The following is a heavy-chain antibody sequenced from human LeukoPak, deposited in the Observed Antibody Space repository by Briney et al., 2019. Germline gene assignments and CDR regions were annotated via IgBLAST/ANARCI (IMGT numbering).Heavy chain of an antibody. D-gene: IGHD2-2*01. CDR2: INHSGST. CDR1: GGSFSGYY. CDR3: ARFGCSSTSCWGYFDY. Sequence: PSETLSLTCAVYGGSFSGYYWSWIRQPPGKGLEWIGEINHSGSTNHNPSLKSRVTISVDTSKNQFSLKLSSVTAADTAVYYCARFGCSSTSCWGYFDYWGQGTLVTVSS. V-gene: IGHV4-34*01. J-gene: IGHJ4*02.